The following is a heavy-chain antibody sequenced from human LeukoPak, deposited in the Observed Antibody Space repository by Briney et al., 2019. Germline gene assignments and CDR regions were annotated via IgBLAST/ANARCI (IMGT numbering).Heavy chain of an antibody. CDR3: AREGPRDPVYDYVWGSYRSYYFDY. CDR1: GYTFTSYG. CDR2: ISAYNGNT. V-gene: IGHV1-18*01. J-gene: IGHJ4*02. Sequence: ASVKVSCKASGYTFTSYGISWVRQAPGQGLEWMGWISAYNGNTNYAQKLQGRVTMTTDTSTSTAYMELRSLRSDDTEVYYCAREGPRDPVYDYVWGSYRSYYFDYWGQGTLVTVSS. D-gene: IGHD3-16*02.